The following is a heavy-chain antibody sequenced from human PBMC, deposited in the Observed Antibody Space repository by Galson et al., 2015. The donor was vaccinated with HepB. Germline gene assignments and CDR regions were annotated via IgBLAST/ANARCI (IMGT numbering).Heavy chain of an antibody. CDR2: MKSRSDGYIT. Sequence: SLRLSCAASGFTFRHAWMSWVRQRPGKGLEWVGRMKSRSDGYITQYAAPVKGRFTISRDDSRDVLFLQMNDLQSEDTGIYYCVTEEQWRGWGQGTLVTASP. J-gene: IGHJ1*01. CDR1: GFTFRHAW. CDR3: VTEEQWRG. D-gene: IGHD6-19*01. V-gene: IGHV3-15*01.